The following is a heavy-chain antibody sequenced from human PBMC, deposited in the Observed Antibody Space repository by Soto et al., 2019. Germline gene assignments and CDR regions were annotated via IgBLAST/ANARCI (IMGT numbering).Heavy chain of an antibody. D-gene: IGHD3-22*01. CDR3: ERHSIWLLLSDY. CDR1: GGSISNSNYY. Sequence: SETLSLTCNVAGGSISNSNYYWGRIRQPPGKGLEWIGSIYYTGNTYYNPSLKSRVTISVDTSKNQFSLKLDSVTAAGTAVYFCERHSIWLLLSDYWGQGTLVTVSS. CDR2: IYYTGNT. V-gene: IGHV4-39*01. J-gene: IGHJ4*02.